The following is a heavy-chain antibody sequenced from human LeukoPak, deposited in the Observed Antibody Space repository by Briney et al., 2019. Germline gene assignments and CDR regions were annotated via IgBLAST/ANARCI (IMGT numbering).Heavy chain of an antibody. J-gene: IGHJ4*02. CDR3: ARGVGYSSGWKEYYFDY. D-gene: IGHD6-19*01. V-gene: IGHV1-8*01. CDR1: GYTFTSYD. CDR2: MNPNSGNT. Sequence: GASVKVSCKASGYTFTSYDINWVRQATGQGLEWMGCMNPNSGNTGYAPKFQGRVTMTRNTSISTAYMELSSLRSEDTAVYYCARGVGYSSGWKEYYFDYWGQGTLVTVSS.